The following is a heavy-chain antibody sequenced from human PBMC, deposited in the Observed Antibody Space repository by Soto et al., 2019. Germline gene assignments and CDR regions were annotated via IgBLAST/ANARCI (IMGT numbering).Heavy chain of an antibody. CDR3: ARGYYGMDV. Sequence: EVQLVESGGGLVQPGGSLRLSCAASGFTFSTYWMNWVCQAPGKGLEWVAKIKQDGSERHYVDSVKGRFTISRDNAKNSLFLQVKSLRAEDTAVYYCARGYYGMDVWGQGTTVTVSS. CDR1: GFTFSTYW. V-gene: IGHV3-7*03. J-gene: IGHJ6*02. CDR2: IKQDGSER.